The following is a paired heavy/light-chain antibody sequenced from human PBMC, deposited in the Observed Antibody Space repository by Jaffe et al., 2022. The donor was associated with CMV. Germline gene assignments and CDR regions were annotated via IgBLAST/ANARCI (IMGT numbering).Heavy chain of an antibody. D-gene: IGHD4-17*01. CDR3: ARGTRVTTGWDYFHHMDV. Sequence: QVQLEQSGPDVRKPGASMKVSCKTSGYTFTDYHMHWVRQAPGQGLEWMGSINPNFGNTVPAQKFQGRVTMTWDRSTTTVYLELNSLEYEDTAAYYCARGTRVTTGWDYFHHMDVWGEGTTVTVSS. CDR2: INPNFGNT. V-gene: IGHV1-46*01. CDR1: GYTFTDYH. J-gene: IGHJ6*03.
Light chain of an antibody. CDR3: CSYGGTAMSGGSATPVL. J-gene: IGLJ2*01. Sequence: QSALTQPASMSGSPGQSISISCTGTSTNIGTNRVSWYQQHPGKAPKLVIFEVNQRPSGISHRFSGSRSGNTASLTISGLQAEDEADYYCCSYGGTAMSGGSATPVLFGGGTKLAVL. CDR2: EVN. CDR1: STNIGTNR. V-gene: IGLV2-23*02.